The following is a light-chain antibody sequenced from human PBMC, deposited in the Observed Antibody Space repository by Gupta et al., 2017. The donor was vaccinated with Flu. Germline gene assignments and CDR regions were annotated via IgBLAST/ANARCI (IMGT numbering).Light chain of an antibody. J-gene: IGKJ1*01. Sequence: PATLSLSPGERVTLSCRASQSVRSYLAWYQQKPGQAPRLLIYEASNRATGVPARFSGSGSGTDFTLTISSLEPEDFAVYYCQERLKWPDTFGQGTRVEIK. V-gene: IGKV3-11*01. CDR3: QERLKWPDT. CDR2: EAS. CDR1: QSVRSY.